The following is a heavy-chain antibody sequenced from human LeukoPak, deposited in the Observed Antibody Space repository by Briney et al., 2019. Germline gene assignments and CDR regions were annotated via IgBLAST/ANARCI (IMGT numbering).Heavy chain of an antibody. D-gene: IGHD6-13*01. CDR3: ARDFKAWYSCSWTDY. CDR2: ISSSSSYI. V-gene: IGHV3-21*01. Sequence: PGGSLRLSCAASGFTFSSYSMNWARQAPGKGLEWVSSISSSSSYIYYADSVKGRFTISRDNAKNSLYLQMTSLRAEDTAVYYCARDFKAWYSCSWTDYWGQGTLVTVSS. CDR1: GFTFSSYS. J-gene: IGHJ4*02.